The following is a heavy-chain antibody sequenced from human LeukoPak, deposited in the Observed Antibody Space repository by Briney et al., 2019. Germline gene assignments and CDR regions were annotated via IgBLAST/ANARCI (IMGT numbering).Heavy chain of an antibody. CDR2: IYYSGGT. V-gene: IGHV4-61*05. Sequence: SETLSLTCTVSGGSISSSSYYWSWIRQPPGKGLEWIGRIYYSGGTNYNPSLKSRVTMSVDTSKNQFSLKLSSVTAADTAVYYCARHKTLVVTHPLDYWGQGALVTVSS. CDR3: ARHKTLVVTHPLDY. D-gene: IGHD3-22*01. J-gene: IGHJ4*02. CDR1: GGSISSSSYY.